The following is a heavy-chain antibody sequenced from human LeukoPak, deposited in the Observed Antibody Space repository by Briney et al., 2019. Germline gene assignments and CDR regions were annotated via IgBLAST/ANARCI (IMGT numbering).Heavy chain of an antibody. CDR1: SGSLNTYY. D-gene: IGHD5-18*01. CDR3: ARVSGYNYGSFDP. Sequence: SETLSLTCTVSSGSLNTYYWGWIRQPPGKGLEWIGYIYYSGSTNYNPSLESRVTISVDTSKNQFSLRLSSVTAADTAVYYCARVSGYNYGSFDPWGQGTLVTVSS. V-gene: IGHV4-59*01. CDR2: IYYSGST. J-gene: IGHJ5*02.